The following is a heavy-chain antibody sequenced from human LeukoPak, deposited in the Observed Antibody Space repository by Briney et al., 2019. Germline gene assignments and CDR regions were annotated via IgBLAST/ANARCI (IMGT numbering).Heavy chain of an antibody. V-gene: IGHV4-59*01. CDR2: IYYSGST. CDR3: ARDGSGSYHQLGV. J-gene: IGHJ6*02. Sequence: PSETLSLTCTVSGDSISTYYWSWIRQPPGKGLEWIGYIYYSGSTNYNPSLKSRVTISVDTSKNQFSLKLISVTAADTAVYYCARDGSGSYHQLGVWGQGTTVTVSS. D-gene: IGHD1-26*01. CDR1: GDSISTYY.